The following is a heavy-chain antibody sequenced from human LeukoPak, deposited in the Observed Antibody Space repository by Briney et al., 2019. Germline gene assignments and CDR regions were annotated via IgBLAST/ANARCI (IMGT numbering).Heavy chain of an antibody. Sequence: RASVKVSCKASGGTFSSYAISWVRQAPGQGLEWMGRIIPILGIANYAQKFQGRVTITADKSTSTAYMELSSLRSEDTAVYYCARPGYCSSTSCFLADDAFDIWGQGTMVTVSS. J-gene: IGHJ3*02. CDR2: IIPILGIA. V-gene: IGHV1-69*04. CDR3: ARPGYCSSTSCFLADDAFDI. CDR1: GGTFSSYA. D-gene: IGHD2-2*01.